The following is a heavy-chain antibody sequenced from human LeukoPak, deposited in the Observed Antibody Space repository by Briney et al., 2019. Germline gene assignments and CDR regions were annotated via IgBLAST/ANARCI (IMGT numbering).Heavy chain of an antibody. D-gene: IGHD3-3*01. J-gene: IGHJ5*02. Sequence: GGSLRLSCAASGFTFSSYWMSWVRQAPGKGLEWVANIKQDGSEKYYVDSVKGRFTISRDNAKNSLYLQMNSLRAEDTAVYYCARGSVLRFLEWLFSSWGQGTLVTVSS. CDR1: GFTFSSYW. CDR3: ARGSVLRFLEWLFSS. CDR2: IKQDGSEK. V-gene: IGHV3-7*01.